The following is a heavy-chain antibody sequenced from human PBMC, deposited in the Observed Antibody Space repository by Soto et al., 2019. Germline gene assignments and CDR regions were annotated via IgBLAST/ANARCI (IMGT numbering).Heavy chain of an antibody. V-gene: IGHV3-74*01. Sequence: EVQLVESGGGLVQPGGSLRLSCAASGFTFSSYWMHWVRQAPGKGLVWVSRIYSDGSRTNYADSVEGRFTISRDNAKNTLYLQMNSLRAEETAVYYCARGVRGAYGLDIWGRGTVVTVSS. CDR3: ARGVRGAYGLDI. D-gene: IGHD2-21*01. CDR2: IYSDGSRT. CDR1: GFTFSSYW. J-gene: IGHJ3*02.